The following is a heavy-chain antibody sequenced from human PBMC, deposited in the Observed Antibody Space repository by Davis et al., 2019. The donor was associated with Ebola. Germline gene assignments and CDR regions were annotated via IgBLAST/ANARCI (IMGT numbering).Heavy chain of an antibody. CDR2: IYYSGST. Sequence: SETLSLTCAVSGGSISSSNWWSWVRQPPGKGLEWIGYIYYSGSTNYNPSLKSRVTISVDTSKNQFSLKLSSVTAADTAVYYCASPIVGATRIDYWGQGTLVTVSS. CDR3: ASPIVGATRIDY. CDR1: GGSISSSNW. J-gene: IGHJ4*02. V-gene: IGHV4-4*02. D-gene: IGHD1-26*01.